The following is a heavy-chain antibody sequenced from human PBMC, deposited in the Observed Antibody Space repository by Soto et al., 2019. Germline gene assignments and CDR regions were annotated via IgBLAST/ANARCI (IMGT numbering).Heavy chain of an antibody. V-gene: IGHV4-4*02. CDR2: IYHSGST. Sequence: SETLSLTCAVSGGSISSSNWWSWVRQPPGKGLEWIGEIYHSGSTNYNPSLKSRVTISVDKSKNQFSLKLSSVTAADTAVYYCARDTPSITMVRGGHFDPWGQGTLVTVSS. CDR3: ARDTPSITMVRGGHFDP. CDR1: GGSISSSNW. D-gene: IGHD3-10*01. J-gene: IGHJ5*02.